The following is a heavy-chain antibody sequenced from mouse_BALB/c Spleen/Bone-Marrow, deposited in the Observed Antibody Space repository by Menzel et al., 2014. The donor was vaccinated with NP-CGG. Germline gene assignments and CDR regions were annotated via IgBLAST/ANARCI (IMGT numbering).Heavy chain of an antibody. J-gene: IGHJ4*01. V-gene: IGHV1-5*01. CDR1: GYSFTSYW. CDR3: TRVTMAMDY. Sequence: VRLKQSGTVLTRPGASVKMSCKASGYSFTSYWMHWVKQRPGQGLEWIGAIYPGNSDTSYNQKFKGKAKLTAVTSATTAYMEFSSLTNEDSAVYYCTRVTMAMDYWGQGTSVTVSS. D-gene: IGHD1-1*02. CDR2: IYPGNSDT.